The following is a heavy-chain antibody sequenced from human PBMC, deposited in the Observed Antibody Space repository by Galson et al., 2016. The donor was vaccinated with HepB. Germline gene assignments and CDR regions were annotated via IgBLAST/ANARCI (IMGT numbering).Heavy chain of an antibody. CDR3: ARKALGGIAVAGNKWFDP. CDR2: IYPGDSDT. CDR1: GYSFTSYW. Sequence: QSGAEVKKPGESLKISCKGSGYSFTSYWIGWVRQMPGKGLEWMGIIYPGDSDTRYSPSFQGQVTISADKSISTAYLQWSSLKASDTAMYYCARKALGGIAVAGNKWFDPWGQGTLVTGSS. D-gene: IGHD6-19*01. J-gene: IGHJ5*02. V-gene: IGHV5-51*01.